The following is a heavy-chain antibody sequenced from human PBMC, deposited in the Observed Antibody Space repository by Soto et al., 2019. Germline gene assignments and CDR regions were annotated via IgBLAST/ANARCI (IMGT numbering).Heavy chain of an antibody. CDR1: GGSISSYY. CDR3: ARHTTRTSCYDY. J-gene: IGHJ4*02. D-gene: IGHD2-2*01. Sequence: SETLSLTCTVSGGSISSYYWSWIRQPPGKGLEWIGYIYYSGSTNYNPSLKSRFTISVDTSKNQFSLKLSSVTAADTAVYYCARHTTRTSCYDYWGQGTLVTVSS. CDR2: IYYSGST. V-gene: IGHV4-59*08.